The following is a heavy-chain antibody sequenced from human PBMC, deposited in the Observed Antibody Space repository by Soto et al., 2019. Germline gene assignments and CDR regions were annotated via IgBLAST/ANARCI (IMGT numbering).Heavy chain of an antibody. CDR2: INPNTGNP. D-gene: IGHD1-26*01. CDR3: ARDRASGRFDY. Sequence: QVQLAQSGSESMQPGASVKVSCKGSGYNFNSHSINWLRQAPGQGLEWMGWINPNTGNPTYEQGFTGRFVFSVDTSGSNVYLQSFSLKAYDSDVYDCARDRASGRFDYWGQGTRVTVSS. V-gene: IGHV7-4-1*01. J-gene: IGHJ4*01. CDR1: GYNFNSHS.